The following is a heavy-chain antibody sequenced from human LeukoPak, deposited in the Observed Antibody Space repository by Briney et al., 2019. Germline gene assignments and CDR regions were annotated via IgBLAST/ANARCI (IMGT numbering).Heavy chain of an antibody. J-gene: IGHJ4*02. CDR1: GFTFSSYA. CDR3: ARENLGFNNFWSGYLDF. V-gene: IGHV3-23*01. D-gene: IGHD3-3*01. Sequence: GGTVSFSGAASGFTFSSYAMRRLRPAPGHGLEGCFAVCGSSGSTYYADSVKGLFTISRDNSKNTLYLQMNNLRAEDTAVYYCARENLGFNNFWSGYLDFWGQGTLVTVSS. CDR2: VCGSSGST.